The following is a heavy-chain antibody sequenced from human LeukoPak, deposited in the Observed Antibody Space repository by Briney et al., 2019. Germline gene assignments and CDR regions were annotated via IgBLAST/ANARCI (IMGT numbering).Heavy chain of an antibody. J-gene: IGHJ4*02. CDR2: INPNSGAT. D-gene: IGHD3-10*01. CDR3: ARDRYFGSGTSPIEFYFDY. V-gene: IGHV1-2*02. CDR1: GYKFTAYN. Sequence: ASVKVSCKASGYKFTAYNMHWVRQAPGQGLEWMGWINPNSGATNYAQKFQGRVTMTRDTSISTAYMELNSLRSDDTAVYYCARDRYFGSGTSPIEFYFDYWGQGTLVTVSS.